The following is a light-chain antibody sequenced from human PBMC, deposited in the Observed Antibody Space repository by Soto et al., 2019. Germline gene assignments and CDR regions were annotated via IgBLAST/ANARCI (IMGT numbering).Light chain of an antibody. V-gene: IGLV2-14*03. J-gene: IGLJ1*01. CDR1: SSDVGGYNF. Sequence: QSALTQPASVSGSRGQSITISCTGTSSDVGGYNFVSCYQCHPGKAPKLMIYDVSNRPSGASARFYGSKSGNTASLTISGLQAEDEADYYCSSYTSSSTEVFAIAPQVTLL. CDR2: DVS. CDR3: SSYTSSSTEV.